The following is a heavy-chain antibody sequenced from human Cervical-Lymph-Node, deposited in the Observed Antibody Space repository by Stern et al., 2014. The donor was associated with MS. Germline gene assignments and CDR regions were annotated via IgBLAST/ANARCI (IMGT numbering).Heavy chain of an antibody. Sequence: QVQLGQSGAEVKKPGASVKVSCKASGYTFTSYYMHWVRQAPGQGLEWMGIITPSGGSTSYAQKFQGRVTMTRDTSTSTVYMELSSLRSEDTAVYYCAREKGPLPLSSSWYDYYGMDVWGQGTTVTVSS. CDR3: AREKGPLPLSSSWYDYYGMDV. D-gene: IGHD6-13*01. J-gene: IGHJ6*02. CDR2: ITPSGGST. CDR1: GYTFTSYY. V-gene: IGHV1-46*03.